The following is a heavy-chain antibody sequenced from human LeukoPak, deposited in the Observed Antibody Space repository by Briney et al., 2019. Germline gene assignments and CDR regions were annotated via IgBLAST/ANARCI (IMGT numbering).Heavy chain of an antibody. CDR1: GGSISSSSYY. D-gene: IGHD6-19*01. V-gene: IGHV4-39*01. Sequence: SETLSLTCTVSGGSISSSSYYWGWIRQPPGKGLEWIGSIYYSGSTYYNPSLKSRVTISVDTSKNQLSLKLSSVTAADTAVYYCARGRSVAGTGYWGQGTLVTVSS. CDR3: ARGRSVAGTGY. J-gene: IGHJ4*02. CDR2: IYYSGST.